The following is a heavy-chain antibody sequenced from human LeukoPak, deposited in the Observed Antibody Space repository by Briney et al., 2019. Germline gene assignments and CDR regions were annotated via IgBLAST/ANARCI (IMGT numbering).Heavy chain of an antibody. J-gene: IGHJ4*02. CDR1: GFTFSSYC. V-gene: IGHV3-74*01. D-gene: IGHD3-10*01. CDR3: ARGIARGSSSSGSNY. CDR2: IKSDGSST. Sequence: GGSLRLSCAASGFTFSSYCMHWVRQAPGKGLVWVSRIKSDGSSTSYADSVKGRFTISRDNAKNSLYLQMNSLRAEDTAVYYCARGIARGSSSSGSNYWGQGTLVTVSS.